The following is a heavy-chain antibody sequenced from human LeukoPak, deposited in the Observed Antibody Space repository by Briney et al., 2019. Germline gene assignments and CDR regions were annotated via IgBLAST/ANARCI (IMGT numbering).Heavy chain of an antibody. CDR3: AREELVAAAFDH. CDR2: ISTTGETI. Sequence: GGSLRLSCAASGFTFSGYEMNWVRQAPGKGLEWVSYISTTGETIYYADSVKGRFTISRDNAKSSLYLQMNSLRAEDTAIYYCAREELVAAAFDHWDQGTLVTVSS. V-gene: IGHV3-48*03. J-gene: IGHJ4*02. CDR1: GFTFSGYE. D-gene: IGHD2-15*01.